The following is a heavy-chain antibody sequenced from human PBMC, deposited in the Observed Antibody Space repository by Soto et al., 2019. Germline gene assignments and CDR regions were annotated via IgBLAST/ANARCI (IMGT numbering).Heavy chain of an antibody. CDR2: ICRGDSDT. V-gene: IGHV5-51*01. J-gene: IGHJ4*02. CDR3: ATHGKLSSMTNYFDS. Sequence: GGSLRIYCQGSGYSFTSYWIAWVSQLPGKGLECMGIICRGDSDTRYSPSFQGQVTISVDTSKNTAYLQWRSLRDSDTAIYYCATHGKLSSMTNYFDSWGQGALVTVSA. D-gene: IGHD1-1*01. CDR1: GYSFTSYW.